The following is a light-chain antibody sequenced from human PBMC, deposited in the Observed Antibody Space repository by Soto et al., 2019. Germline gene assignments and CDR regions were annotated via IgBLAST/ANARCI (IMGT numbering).Light chain of an antibody. V-gene: IGKV3-20*01. J-gene: IGKJ1*01. CDR2: GAS. CDR3: QQYGSSPRT. Sequence: EIVLTQSPGTLSLSPGERATLSCRASQSVSSSYLAWYQQKPGQAPRLLIYGASSRATGIPDRFSGSGSGTYFTVTISRLEPEDFAVYYCQQYGSSPRTFGQGTKVEIK. CDR1: QSVSSSY.